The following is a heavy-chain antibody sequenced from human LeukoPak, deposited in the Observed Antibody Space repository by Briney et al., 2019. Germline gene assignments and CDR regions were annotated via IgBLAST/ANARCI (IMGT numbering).Heavy chain of an antibody. CDR1: GGSISSGSYY. D-gene: IGHD3-10*01. J-gene: IGHJ4*02. CDR3: ARGGDRSFDY. CDR2: INHSGST. Sequence: SQTLSLTCTVSGGSISSGSYYWSWIRQPPGKGLEWIGEINHSGSTNYNPSLKSRVTISVDTSKNQFSLKLSSVTAADTAVYYCARGGDRSFDYWGQGTLVTVSS. V-gene: IGHV4-39*07.